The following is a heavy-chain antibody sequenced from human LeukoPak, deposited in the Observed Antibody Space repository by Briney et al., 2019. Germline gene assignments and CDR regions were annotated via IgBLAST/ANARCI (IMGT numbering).Heavy chain of an antibody. J-gene: IGHJ4*02. D-gene: IGHD6-13*01. CDR2: INSDGSST. V-gene: IGHV3-74*01. Sequence: GGSLRLSCAASGFTFSSYWTHWVRQAPGKGLVWVSRINSDGSSTSYADSVKGRFTISRDNAKNSLYLQMNSLRAEDTAVYYCARVGYSSSWYIDYWGQGTLVTVSS. CDR1: GFTFSSYW. CDR3: ARVGYSSSWYIDY.